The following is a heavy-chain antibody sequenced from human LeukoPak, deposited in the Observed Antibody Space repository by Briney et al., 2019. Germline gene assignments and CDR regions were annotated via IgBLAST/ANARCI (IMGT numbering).Heavy chain of an antibody. V-gene: IGHV3-7*03. J-gene: IGHJ4*02. D-gene: IGHD2-15*01. CDR3: ARAPYCIGGSCRFDY. CDR1: GFTSSSYW. Sequence: GGSLRLSCAVSGFTSSSYWVSRVRQAPGKGLEWVANIKQDGSEKYYVDSVKGRFTISRDNAKNSLYLQMNSLRAEDTAVYYCARAPYCIGGSCRFDYWGQGTLVTVSS. CDR2: IKQDGSEK.